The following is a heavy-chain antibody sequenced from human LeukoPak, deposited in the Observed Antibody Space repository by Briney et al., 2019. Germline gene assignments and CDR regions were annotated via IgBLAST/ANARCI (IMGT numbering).Heavy chain of an antibody. CDR3: VRGSGSSNFFYYGMDV. Sequence: GGSLRLSCAASGFTFSSYWMSWVRQAPGKGLEWVANIKQDGSEKYYVDSVKGRFTISRDNAKNSLYLQMNSLRAEDTAVYYCVRGSGSSNFFYYGMDVWGQGTTVTVSS. J-gene: IGHJ6*02. D-gene: IGHD3-10*01. V-gene: IGHV3-7*03. CDR2: IKQDGSEK. CDR1: GFTFSSYW.